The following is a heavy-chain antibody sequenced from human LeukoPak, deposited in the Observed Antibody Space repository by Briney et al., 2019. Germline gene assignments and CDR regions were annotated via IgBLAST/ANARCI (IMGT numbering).Heavy chain of an antibody. D-gene: IGHD6-19*01. CDR2: IISSSSYI. Sequence: PGGSLRLSCAASGFTFSSYSMNWVRQAPGKGLEWVSSIISSSSYIYYADSVKGRFTISRDNDKNSLYLQMNSLRAEDTAVYYCASLAVTYYYYYGMDVWGQGTTVTVSS. V-gene: IGHV3-21*01. CDR3: ASLAVTYYYYYGMDV. CDR1: GFTFSSYS. J-gene: IGHJ6*02.